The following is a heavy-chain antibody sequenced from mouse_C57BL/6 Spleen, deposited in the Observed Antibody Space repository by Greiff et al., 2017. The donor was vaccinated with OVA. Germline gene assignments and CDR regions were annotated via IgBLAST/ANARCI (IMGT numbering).Heavy chain of an antibody. CDR1: GFNIKDYY. CDR3: TTRNYYYCSSYGYFDY. J-gene: IGHJ2*01. Sequence: EVQLQQSGAELVRPGASVKLSCTASGFNIKDYYMHWVQQRPEQGLEWIGRIDPEDGDTEYAPKFQGKATMTADTSSNTAYLQLSSMTSEDTAVYYCTTRNYYYCSSYGYFDYWGQGTTLTVSS. V-gene: IGHV14-1*01. D-gene: IGHD1-1*01. CDR2: IDPEDGDT.